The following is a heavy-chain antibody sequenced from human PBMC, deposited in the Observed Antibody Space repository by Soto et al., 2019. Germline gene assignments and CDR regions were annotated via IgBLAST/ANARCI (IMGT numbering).Heavy chain of an antibody. CDR2: ISAYNGNI. V-gene: IGHV1-18*01. Sequence: QVQLVQSGAEVKKPGASVKVSCKAPGYIFPSCTISWVRQAPGQGLEWMGWISAYNGNIKDAQKFQGRFTMTTDPSTSTAYMELRSLTSDDTAMYYCAIANYGDNDYWGQGTLVTVSS. CDR1: GYIFPSCT. D-gene: IGHD4-17*01. J-gene: IGHJ4*02. CDR3: AIANYGDNDY.